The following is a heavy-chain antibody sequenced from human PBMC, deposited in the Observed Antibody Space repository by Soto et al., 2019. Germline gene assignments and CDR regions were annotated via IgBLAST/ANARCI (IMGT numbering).Heavy chain of an antibody. D-gene: IGHD3-3*01. Sequence: QVQLVQSGAEEKKPGASVKVSCKASGYTFTSYAMHWVRQAPGQRLEWMGWINAGNGNTKYSQKFQGRVTITREPSASTAYMELSSLRSEDTAVYYCARVGSIFGVGNWFDPWGQGTLVTVSS. CDR1: GYTFTSYA. V-gene: IGHV1-3*05. CDR2: INAGNGNT. CDR3: ARVGSIFGVGNWFDP. J-gene: IGHJ5*02.